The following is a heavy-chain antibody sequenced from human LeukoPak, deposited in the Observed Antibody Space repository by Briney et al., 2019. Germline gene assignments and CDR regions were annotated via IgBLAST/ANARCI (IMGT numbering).Heavy chain of an antibody. CDR3: ARVAGGDWYYFDF. CDR2: ISLNSGGT. J-gene: IGHJ4*02. D-gene: IGHD2-21*02. CDR1: GYTFTAYY. V-gene: IGHV1-2*02. Sequence: GASVKVSCKASGYTFTAYYMHWVRQAPGQGLEWMGWISLNSGGTNYAQEFQGRVTMTRDTSISAAYMELSRLGSDDTAVYYCARVAGGDWYYFDFWGQGTLVTVSS.